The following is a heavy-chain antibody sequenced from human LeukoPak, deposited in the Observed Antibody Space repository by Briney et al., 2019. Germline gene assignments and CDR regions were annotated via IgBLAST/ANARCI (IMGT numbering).Heavy chain of an antibody. J-gene: IGHJ4*02. D-gene: IGHD3-22*01. V-gene: IGHV1-69*05. Sequence: ASVKVSCKASGGTFSSYAISWVRQAPGQGLEWMGRIIPIFGTANYAQKFQGRVTITTDESTGTAYMELSSLRSEDTAVYYCARDFHELYYYDSSGYYYSYFDYWGQGTLVTVSS. CDR2: IIPIFGTA. CDR3: ARDFHELYYYDSSGYYYSYFDY. CDR1: GGTFSSYA.